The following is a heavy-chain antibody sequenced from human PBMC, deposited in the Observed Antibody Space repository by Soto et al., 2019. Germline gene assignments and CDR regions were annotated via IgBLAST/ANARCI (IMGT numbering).Heavy chain of an antibody. CDR3: ARSVFP. Sequence: QVQLQESGPGLVKPSQTLSLTCTVSGGSISSGGYYWNWIRQHPGKGLEWIGYIYYSGSTYYNPSLNTPVSISVATSKNHFSLKLHSVTAADTAVYYCARSVFPWGRGTLVTVSS. CDR2: IYYSGST. V-gene: IGHV4-31*01. J-gene: IGHJ5*02. CDR1: GGSISSGGYY.